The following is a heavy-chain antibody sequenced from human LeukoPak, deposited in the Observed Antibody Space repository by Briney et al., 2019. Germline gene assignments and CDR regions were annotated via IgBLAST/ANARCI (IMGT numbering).Heavy chain of an antibody. V-gene: IGHV3-30*02. Sequence: GGSLRLSCAASGFTFSSYGMHWVRQAPGKGLEWVAFIRYDGSNKYYADSVKGRFTISRDNSKNTLYLQMNSLRAEDTAVYYCARDGDMIVDYWGQGTLVTVSS. CDR1: GFTFSSYG. CDR2: IRYDGSNK. J-gene: IGHJ4*02. D-gene: IGHD3-22*01. CDR3: ARDGDMIVDY.